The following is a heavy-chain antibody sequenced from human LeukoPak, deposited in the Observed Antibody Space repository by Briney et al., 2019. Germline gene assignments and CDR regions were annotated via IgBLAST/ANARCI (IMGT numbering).Heavy chain of an antibody. J-gene: IGHJ4*02. CDR1: GGSISSYY. V-gene: IGHV4-34*01. CDR2: INHSGST. CDR3: ASPPGIAAD. Sequence: ASETLSLTCTVSGGSISSYYWSWIRQPPGKGLEWIGEINHSGSTNYNPSLKSRVTISVDTSKNQFSLKLSSVTAADTAVYYCASPPGIAADWGQGTLVTVSS. D-gene: IGHD6-13*01.